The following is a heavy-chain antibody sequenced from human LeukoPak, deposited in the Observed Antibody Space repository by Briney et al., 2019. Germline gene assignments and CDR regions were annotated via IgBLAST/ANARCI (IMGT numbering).Heavy chain of an antibody. V-gene: IGHV1-2*02. Sequence: ASVKVSCKASGYTFTGYYMHWVRQAAGQGLEWMGWINPNSGGTNYAQKFQGRVTMTRDTSISTAYMELSRLRSDDTAVYYCARGRYSSSSGYFDYWGQGTLVTVSS. D-gene: IGHD6-6*01. CDR2: INPNSGGT. CDR1: GYTFTGYY. CDR3: ARGRYSSSSGYFDY. J-gene: IGHJ4*02.